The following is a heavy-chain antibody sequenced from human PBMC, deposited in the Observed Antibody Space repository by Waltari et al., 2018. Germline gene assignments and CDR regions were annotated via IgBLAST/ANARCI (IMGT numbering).Heavy chain of an antibody. Sequence: EVQLVESGGGLVQPGGSLRLSCGASGFTFSNYWMSWVRQAPWKGLGWVANIKEEGSYTSYLDSGKGRFTISRDTARNSLYLQMNGLRAEDTAVYYCARDGSPPLFQSLDYWGQGTLVTVSS. CDR1: GFTFSNYW. J-gene: IGHJ4*02. CDR2: IKEEGSYT. CDR3: ARDGSPPLFQSLDY. V-gene: IGHV3-7*01.